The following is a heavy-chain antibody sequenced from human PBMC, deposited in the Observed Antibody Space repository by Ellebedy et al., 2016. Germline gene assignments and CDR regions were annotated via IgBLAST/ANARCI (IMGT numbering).Heavy chain of an antibody. J-gene: IGHJ3*01. Sequence: GESLKISXAVSGFSLNTNTMSWVRQAPGKGPEWVSALSGSSGSAFYADSVRGRFTISRDNSKNTLFLQMNSLRVEDTAIYYCAKVTTHHSPGNDAFDVWGQGTTVIVSS. V-gene: IGHV3-23*01. CDR2: LSGSSGSA. D-gene: IGHD1-14*01. CDR3: AKVTTHHSPGNDAFDV. CDR1: GFSLNTNT.